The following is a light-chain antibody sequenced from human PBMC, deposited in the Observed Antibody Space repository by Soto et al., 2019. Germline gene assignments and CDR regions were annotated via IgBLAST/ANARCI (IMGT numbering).Light chain of an antibody. Sequence: QSVLTQPASVSGYPGQSITISCTGRSSDVGGYNYVSWYQQHPGKAPKFMIYEVSRRPSGVSNRFSGSKSGNTASLTVSGLQAEDEADYYCSSYTTSNTYVFGTGTEVTVL. J-gene: IGLJ1*01. V-gene: IGLV2-14*01. CDR2: EVS. CDR1: SSDVGGYNY. CDR3: SSYTTSNTYV.